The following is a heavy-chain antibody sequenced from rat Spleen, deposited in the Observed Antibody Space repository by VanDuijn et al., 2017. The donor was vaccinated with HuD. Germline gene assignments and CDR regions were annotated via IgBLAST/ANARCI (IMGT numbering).Heavy chain of an antibody. V-gene: IGHV5S10*01. CDR3: TTYSDYATSPFAF. Sequence: EVQLVESGGGLVQPGRSXXLSCAAXXXTXXXSNXXXVRKTAKKGLEWVATIIYDGTATYYRDSVKGRFTLSRDNAKSTLYLQMGSLRSEDTATYYCTTYSDYATSPFAFWGRGALVTVSS. CDR2: IIYDGTAT. D-gene: IGHD1-6*01. CDR1: XXTXXXSN. J-gene: IGHJ3*01.